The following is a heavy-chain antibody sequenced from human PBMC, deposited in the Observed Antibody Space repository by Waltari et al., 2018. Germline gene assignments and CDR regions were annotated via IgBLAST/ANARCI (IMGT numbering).Heavy chain of an antibody. Sequence: QVQLVQSGDEVKKPGASVTVSCKASGYTFTSYDINWVRQATGQGLKWMGWRNPNSGNTGYAQKFQGRVTMTRNTSTSTAYMELSRLRSEDTAVYYCARKTWETARSDYWGQGTLVTVSS. V-gene: IGHV1-8*01. CDR1: GYTFTSYD. J-gene: IGHJ4*02. CDR3: ARKTWETARSDY. D-gene: IGHD1-26*01. CDR2: RNPNSGNT.